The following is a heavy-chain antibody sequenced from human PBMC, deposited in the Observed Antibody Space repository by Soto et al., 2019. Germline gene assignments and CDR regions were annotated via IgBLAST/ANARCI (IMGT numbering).Heavy chain of an antibody. V-gene: IGHV1-18*01. D-gene: IGHD3-10*01. CDR1: GYTFISYG. Sequence: QIQLVQSGAEVKKPGASVKVSCKASGYTFISYGISWVRQAPGQGLEWMGWISPYNDNTKYAQTLQGRVTLTTDTSTRTAYRELRTLGSDDTAVYYCAREGYYSGSGSFTPPRYYGMDVWGQGTTVTVSS. J-gene: IGHJ6*02. CDR2: ISPYNDNT. CDR3: AREGYYSGSGSFTPPRYYGMDV.